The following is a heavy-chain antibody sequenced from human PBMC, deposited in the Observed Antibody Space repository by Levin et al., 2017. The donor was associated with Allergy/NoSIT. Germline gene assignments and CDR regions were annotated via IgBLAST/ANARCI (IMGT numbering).Heavy chain of an antibody. CDR1: EYTFTTRY. CDR3: ARDAGHYTVLTGYYGHFDL. Sequence: GESLKISCKASEYTFTTRYIHWVRQAPGQGLEWMGLINPDSGTTGYALKFRGRVTMTRDTSTGTVYIAVKSLKSGETAVFFCARDAGHYTVLTGYYGHFDLWGQGTQVTVSS. D-gene: IGHD3-9*01. V-gene: IGHV1-46*01. CDR2: INPDSGTT. J-gene: IGHJ4*02.